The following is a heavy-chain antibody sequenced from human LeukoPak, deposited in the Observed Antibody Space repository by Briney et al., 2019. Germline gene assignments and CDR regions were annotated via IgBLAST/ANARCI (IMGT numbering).Heavy chain of an antibody. CDR3: ARVDSIGYDYYYGMDV. CDR2: IYPADSDT. V-gene: IGHV5-51*01. J-gene: IGHJ6*02. D-gene: IGHD3-22*01. CDR1: GYRFSNYW. Sequence: KVGESLKISCKGSGYRFSNYWIGWVRQMPGKGLEWMGIIYPADSDTRYSPSFQGQVTISADKSISTAYLQWSSLKASDTAMYYCARVDSIGYDYYYGMDVWGQGTTVTVSS.